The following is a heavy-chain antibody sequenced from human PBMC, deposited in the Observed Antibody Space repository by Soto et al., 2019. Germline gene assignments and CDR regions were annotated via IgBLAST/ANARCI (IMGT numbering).Heavy chain of an antibody. CDR3: ARDMTSYYDFWSAIPSGMDV. V-gene: IGHV3-21*01. CDR2: ISSSSSYI. Sequence: EVQLVESGGGLVKPGGSLRLSCAASGFTFSSYSMNWVRQAPGKGLEWVSSISSSSSYIYYADSVKGRFTISRDNAKNSLYLQMNSLRAEDTPVYYCARDMTSYYDFWSAIPSGMDVWGQGTTVTVSS. J-gene: IGHJ6*02. CDR1: GFTFSSYS. D-gene: IGHD3-3*01.